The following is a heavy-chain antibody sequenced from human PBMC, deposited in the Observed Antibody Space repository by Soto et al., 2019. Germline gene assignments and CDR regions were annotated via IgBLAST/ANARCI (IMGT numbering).Heavy chain of an antibody. J-gene: IGHJ6*02. D-gene: IGHD2-2*01. V-gene: IGHV3-23*01. Sequence: GGSLRLSCAASGFTFSSYAMKWVRQAPGRGLEWVSLIGESGTPTYYADSVKGRFTISRDNSGNTLFLEMYSLRAEDTAVYYCARYIPGVRYYGMDVWGQGTTVTVSS. CDR3: ARYIPGVRYYGMDV. CDR1: GFTFSSYA. CDR2: IGESGTPT.